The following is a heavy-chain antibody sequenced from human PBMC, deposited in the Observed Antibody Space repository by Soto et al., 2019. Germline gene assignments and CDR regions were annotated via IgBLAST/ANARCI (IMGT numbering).Heavy chain of an antibody. V-gene: IGHV1-69*01. D-gene: IGHD3-22*01. CDR3: ARDVPLNYYDGTYSYYAMDV. CDR2: IIPVFKAT. J-gene: IGHJ6*02. Sequence: QVQLVQSGAEVKKPGSSVKVSCKASGGTFSSQAISWVRQAPGQGLEWMGGIIPVFKATNYAQKFQGSVTITADGSTSTAYMDMYSLRSEDTAVYYCARDVPLNYYDGTYSYYAMDVWGQGTTVTVSS. CDR1: GGTFSSQA.